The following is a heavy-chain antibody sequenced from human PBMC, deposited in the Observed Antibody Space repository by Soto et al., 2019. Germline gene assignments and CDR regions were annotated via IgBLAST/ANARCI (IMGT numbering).Heavy chain of an antibody. CDR3: ARDQVDTAMVYYYYGMDV. V-gene: IGHV6-1*01. D-gene: IGHD5-18*01. CDR2: TYYRSKWYN. Sequence: PSQTLSLTCAISGDSASSNSAAWNWIRQSPSRGLEWLGRTYYRSKWYNDYAVSVKSRIIINPDTSKNQFSLQLKSVTPEDTAVYYCARDQVDTAMVYYYYGMDVWGQGTTVTVSS. CDR1: GDSASSNSAA. J-gene: IGHJ6*02.